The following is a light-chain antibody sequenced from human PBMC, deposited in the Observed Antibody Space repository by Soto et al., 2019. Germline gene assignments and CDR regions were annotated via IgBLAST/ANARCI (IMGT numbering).Light chain of an antibody. J-gene: IGKJ4*01. V-gene: IGKV3-11*01. Sequence: EIVLTQSPATLSLSPAERATLSCRASQSVSSYLAWYQQKPGQAPRLLIYDASNRATGIPARFSGSESGTDFPLTIRRLEPEDFAGYYCQHPSNWAPPFRGGNKVEIK. CDR3: QHPSNWAPP. CDR2: DAS. CDR1: QSVSSY.